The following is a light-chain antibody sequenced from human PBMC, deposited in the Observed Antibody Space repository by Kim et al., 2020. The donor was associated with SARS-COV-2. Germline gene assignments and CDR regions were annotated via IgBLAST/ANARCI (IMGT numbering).Light chain of an antibody. CDR1: QSVSSSY. V-gene: IGKV3-20*01. Sequence: PQGARATLSCRASQSVSSSYLAWYQQKPGQAPRLLIYGASSRATGIPDRFSGSRSGTDFTLTISRLEPEDFAVYYCQQYSRSSKTFGQGTKVDIK. J-gene: IGKJ1*01. CDR3: QQYSRSSKT. CDR2: GAS.